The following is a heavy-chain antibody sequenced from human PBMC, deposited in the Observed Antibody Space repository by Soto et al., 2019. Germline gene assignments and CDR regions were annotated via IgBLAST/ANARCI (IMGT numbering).Heavy chain of an antibody. CDR1: GGSFTGYY. Sequence: QVQLHQWGAGLLRPAETLSLTCAINGGSFTGYYWSWIRQAPGEALEWIGEINHGGATNVHPSLKSRIIISMDASKTQFSVNLTSVSAADTAIYFCARGRVHLVSGTRLRYYAMDVWGQGIAVIISS. CDR2: INHGGAT. CDR3: ARGRVHLVSGTRLRYYAMDV. D-gene: IGHD3-10*01. V-gene: IGHV4-34*01. J-gene: IGHJ6*02.